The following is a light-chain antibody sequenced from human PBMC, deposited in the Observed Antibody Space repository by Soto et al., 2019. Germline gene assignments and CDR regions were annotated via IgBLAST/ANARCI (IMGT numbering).Light chain of an antibody. CDR1: QSVSFSY. CDR3: HQYGSS. V-gene: IGKV3-20*01. J-gene: IGKJ2*01. CDR2: GAS. Sequence: EIVLTQSPGTLSLSPGERATLSCRASQSVSFSYLAWYQQKPSQAPRLLIYGASSRATGIPDRFSGSGSGTDFTLTISRLEPEDFAVYYCHQYGSSFGQGTKLEIK.